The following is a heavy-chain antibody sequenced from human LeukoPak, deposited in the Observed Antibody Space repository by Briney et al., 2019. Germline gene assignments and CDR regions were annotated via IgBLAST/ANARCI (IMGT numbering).Heavy chain of an antibody. V-gene: IGHV7-4-1*02. Sequence: ASVKVSCKASGYNFASYAMNWVRQAPGQGLEWMGWINTKTGNPTYAQGFTGRFVFSLDTSVSTAYLQISSLKAEDTAVYYCVRVYSWFDPWGQGTLVTVSS. D-gene: IGHD1-26*01. CDR2: INTKTGNP. CDR1: GYNFASYA. CDR3: VRVYSWFDP. J-gene: IGHJ5*02.